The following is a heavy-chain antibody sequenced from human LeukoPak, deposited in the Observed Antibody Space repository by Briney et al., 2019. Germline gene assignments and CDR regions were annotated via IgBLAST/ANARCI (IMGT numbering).Heavy chain of an antibody. CDR3: ARVVDYGDYYFDY. Sequence: SETLSLTCTVSGGSISSYYWSWIRQPPGKGLEWIGYIYYSGSNNYNPSLKSRVTISVDTSKNQFSLKLSSVTAADTAVYYCARVVDYGDYYFDYWGQGTLVTVSS. D-gene: IGHD4-17*01. V-gene: IGHV4-59*01. J-gene: IGHJ4*02. CDR1: GGSISSYY. CDR2: IYYSGSN.